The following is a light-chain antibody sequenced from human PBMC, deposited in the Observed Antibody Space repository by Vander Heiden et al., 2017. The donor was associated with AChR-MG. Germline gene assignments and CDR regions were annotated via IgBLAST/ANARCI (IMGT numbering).Light chain of an antibody. V-gene: IGLV2-8*01. CDR3: SSYAGSNNVV. CDR1: SNDGGGYNH. Sequence: QSALTQPPSAPWSPGPSVTISCTGTSNDGGGYNHVSWYQQQPGKAPKLMSYEVNKWPSGVPDRFSGSKSGNTASLTVSGLQAEDEADYYCSSYAGSNNVVFGGGTKLTVL. J-gene: IGLJ2*01. CDR2: EVN.